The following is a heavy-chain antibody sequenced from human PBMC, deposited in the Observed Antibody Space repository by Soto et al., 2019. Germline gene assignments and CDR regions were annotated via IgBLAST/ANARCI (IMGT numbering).Heavy chain of an antibody. D-gene: IGHD3-22*01. CDR2: SIPIVGTA. V-gene: IGHV1-69*01. Sequence: QVQLVQSGAEVKKPGSSVKVSCKASGGTFSSYAISWVRQAPGQGLEWMGGSIPIVGTANYAQKFQGRVTITADESTSTAYMELSSLRSEDTAVYYCARDSSPVYDSRGYNRGCFDIWGQGTMVTVSS. CDR1: GGTFSSYA. CDR3: ARDSSPVYDSRGYNRGCFDI. J-gene: IGHJ3*02.